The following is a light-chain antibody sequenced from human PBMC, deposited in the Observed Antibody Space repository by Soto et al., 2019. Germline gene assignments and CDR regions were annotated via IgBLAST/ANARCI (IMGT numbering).Light chain of an antibody. CDR1: QSLLYRNGFHY. CDR3: QLYGTSPP. Sequence: DIVMTQSPLSLPVTPGEPASISCRSSQSLLYRNGFHYLDWYLQKPGQSPQLLIYLGSNRASGVPDRFSGSASRTDFTLTINRLEPEDFAVYYCQLYGTSPPFGQGTRLEIK. J-gene: IGKJ5*01. V-gene: IGKV2-28*01. CDR2: LGS.